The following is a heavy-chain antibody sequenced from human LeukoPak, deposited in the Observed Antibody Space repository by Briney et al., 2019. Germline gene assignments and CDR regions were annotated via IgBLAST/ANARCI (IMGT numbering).Heavy chain of an antibody. J-gene: IGHJ4*02. CDR1: GGSISSSSYY. D-gene: IGHD3-22*01. CDR3: ARIRAGYYDSSGYYYDILGSDY. CDR2: IYYSGST. Sequence: PSETLSLTCTVSGGSISSSSYYWGWIRQPPGKGLEWIGSIYYSGSTYYNPSLKSRVTISVDTSKNQFSLKLSSVTAADTAVYYCARIRAGYYDSSGYYYDILGSDYWGQGTLVTVSS. V-gene: IGHV4-39*01.